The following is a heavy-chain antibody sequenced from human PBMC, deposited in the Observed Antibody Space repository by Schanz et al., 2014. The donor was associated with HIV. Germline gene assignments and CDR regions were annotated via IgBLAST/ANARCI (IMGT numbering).Heavy chain of an antibody. V-gene: IGHV3-48*04. Sequence: EVVLVESGGGLVQPGGSLRLSCAASGFRFSRDWMTWVRQAPGKGLECVSYMSYSSSAMYYADSVKGRFTISRDNSNNTLYLQMNSLTVDDTAVYYCARGRNGMGVWGPGTTVTVSS. CDR1: GFRFSRDW. J-gene: IGHJ6*02. CDR2: MSYSSSAM. CDR3: ARGRNGMGV.